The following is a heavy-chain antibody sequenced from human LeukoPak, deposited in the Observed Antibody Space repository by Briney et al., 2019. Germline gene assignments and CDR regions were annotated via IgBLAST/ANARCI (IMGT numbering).Heavy chain of an antibody. V-gene: IGHV4-59*11. Sequence: KPSETLSLTCTVSGGSISSHYWRWIRQPPGKGLEWIGYIYYSGSTNYNPSLKSRVTISVDTSKNQFSLKLSSVTAADTAVYYCARDRGDNPRYCTNGVCYREGWFDPGGQGTLVTVSS. CDR1: GGSISSHY. CDR2: IYYSGST. CDR3: ARDRGDNPRYCTNGVCYREGWFDP. D-gene: IGHD2-8*01. J-gene: IGHJ5*02.